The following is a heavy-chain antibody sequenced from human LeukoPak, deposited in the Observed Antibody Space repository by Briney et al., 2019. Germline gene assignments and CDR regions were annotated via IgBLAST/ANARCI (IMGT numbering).Heavy chain of an antibody. D-gene: IGHD4-17*01. CDR1: GFTISNYA. CDR2: MSSNGVST. Sequence: GGSLRLSCAASGFTISNYAIHWVRQAPGKGLEYVSAMSSNGVSTYYADSVKGRFTISRDNSKNTLYLQMGSLRGEDMAVYYCARGGDGDNYYYYYYMDVWGKGTTVTVSS. CDR3: ARGGDGDNYYYYYYMDV. J-gene: IGHJ6*03. V-gene: IGHV3-64*02.